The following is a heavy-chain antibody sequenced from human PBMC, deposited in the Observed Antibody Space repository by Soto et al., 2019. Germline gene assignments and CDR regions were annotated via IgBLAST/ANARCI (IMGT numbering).Heavy chain of an antibody. V-gene: IGHV4-59*01. CDR3: TRGRIMITFGGAIIIDY. CDR1: GGSISSDY. Sequence: PSETLSLTCTVSGGSISSDYWSWIRQPPGKGLEWIGYIYYGGSINYNPSLESRVAISVDTSISTAYMELSSLKSEDTAMYYCTRGRIMITFGGAIIIDYWGQGSLVTVSS. J-gene: IGHJ4*02. CDR2: IYYGGSI. D-gene: IGHD3-16*01.